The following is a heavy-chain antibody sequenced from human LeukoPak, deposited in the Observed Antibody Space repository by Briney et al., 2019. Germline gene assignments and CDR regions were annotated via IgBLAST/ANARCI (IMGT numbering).Heavy chain of an antibody. CDR3: ARDHYYDSSGYYRFDY. V-gene: IGHV3-53*01. CDR2: IYSGGST. D-gene: IGHD3-22*01. Sequence: PGGSLILSCAASGFTVSSNYMSWVRQAPGKGLEWVSDIYSGGSTYYADSVKGRFTISRDNSKNTLYLQMNSLRAEDTAVYYCARDHYYDSSGYYRFDYWGQGTLVTVSS. CDR1: GFTVSSNY. J-gene: IGHJ4*02.